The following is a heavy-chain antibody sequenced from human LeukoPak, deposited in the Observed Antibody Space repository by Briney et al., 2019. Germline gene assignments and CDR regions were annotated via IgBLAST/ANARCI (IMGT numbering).Heavy chain of an antibody. D-gene: IGHD2-21*02. CDR3: ARANCGGDCFPYYFDY. Sequence: GGSLRLSCAASEFTVSSDYMSWVRQAPGKGLEWVSVIYSGGSTYYADSVKGRFTLSRDNSKNTLYLQMSSLRAEDTAVYYCARANCGGDCFPYYFDYWGQGTLVTVSS. CDR1: EFTVSSDY. CDR2: IYSGGST. J-gene: IGHJ4*02. V-gene: IGHV3-66*01.